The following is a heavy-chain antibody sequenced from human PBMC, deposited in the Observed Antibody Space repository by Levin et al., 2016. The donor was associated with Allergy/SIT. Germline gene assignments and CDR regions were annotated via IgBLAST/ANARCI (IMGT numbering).Heavy chain of an antibody. D-gene: IGHD3-16*01. CDR3: LADGGD. J-gene: IGHJ4*02. CDR1: GFTFSNSW. Sequence: LSLTCAASGFTFSNSWMNWVRQAPGKGLEGVATIKEDGSEKYHVDSVKGRFTISRDNAQNSLHLQMNSLRVEDTAVYYCLADGGDLGPGTLVTVSS. V-gene: IGHV3-7*01. CDR2: IKEDGSEK.